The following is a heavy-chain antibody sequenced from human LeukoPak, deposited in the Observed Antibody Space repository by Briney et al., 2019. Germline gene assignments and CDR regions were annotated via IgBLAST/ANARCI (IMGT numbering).Heavy chain of an antibody. J-gene: IGHJ4*02. Sequence: ASVKVSCKASGYIFTSYYITWVRQAPGQGLEWMGWISPYNGNTNYARKLQGRVTMTTDTSSTTVYMEVRTLRSDDTAVYYCARVEPSVAGGPDYWGQGTLVTVSS. CDR1: GYIFTSYY. CDR3: ARVEPSVAGGPDY. D-gene: IGHD6-19*01. CDR2: ISPYNGNT. V-gene: IGHV1-18*01.